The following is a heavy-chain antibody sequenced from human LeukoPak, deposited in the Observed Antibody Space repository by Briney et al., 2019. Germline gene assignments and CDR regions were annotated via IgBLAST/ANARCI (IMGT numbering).Heavy chain of an antibody. Sequence: PSQTLSLTCTVSGGSISSGDNYWSWIRQPPGKGLEWIGYIYYSGSTYYNPSLKSRVTISADTSKNQFSPKLSSVTAADTAVYYCARGDLYSSSWYNWGQGTLVTVSS. J-gene: IGHJ4*02. CDR2: IYYSGST. CDR1: GGSISSGDNY. V-gene: IGHV4-30-4*08. D-gene: IGHD6-13*01. CDR3: ARGDLYSSSWYN.